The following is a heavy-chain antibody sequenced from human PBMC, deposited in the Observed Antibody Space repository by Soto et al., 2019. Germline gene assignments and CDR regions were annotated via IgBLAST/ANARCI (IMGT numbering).Heavy chain of an antibody. CDR3: ARAPYGTDFDY. CDR1: GGTFSSYA. V-gene: IGHV1-69*06. Sequence: SSVKVSCKASGGTFSSYAISWVRQAPGQGLEWMGGIIPIFGTANYAQKFQGRVTITADTSTSTAYMELRSLRSDDTAVYYCARAPYGTDFDYWGQGTLVTVSS. CDR2: IIPIFGTA. J-gene: IGHJ4*02. D-gene: IGHD3-10*01.